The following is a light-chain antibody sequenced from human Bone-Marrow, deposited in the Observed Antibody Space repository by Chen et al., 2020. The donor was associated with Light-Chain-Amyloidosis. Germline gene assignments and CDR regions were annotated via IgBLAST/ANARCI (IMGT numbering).Light chain of an antibody. CDR3: QSADSSGTYEVI. Sequence: SYELTQPPSVSVSPGQTARITCSGDDLPTKYAYWYQQKPGQAPVLVIHRDTERPTGIPERFSGSSSGTTATLTISAVQAEDEADYRCQSADSSGTYEVIFGGGTKLTVL. J-gene: IGLJ2*01. CDR1: DLPTKY. V-gene: IGLV3-25*03. CDR2: RDT.